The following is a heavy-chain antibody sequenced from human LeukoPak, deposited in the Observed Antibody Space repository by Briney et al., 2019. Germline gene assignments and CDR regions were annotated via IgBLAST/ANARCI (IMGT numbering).Heavy chain of an antibody. D-gene: IGHD4-11*01. CDR1: GFTFSSYW. CDR3: ASATVTTYDFYYYMDV. Sequence: PGGSLRLSCAASGFTFSSYWMHWVRQGPGKGLVWVSRINTDGSGTMYADSVKGRFTISRDNAKNTLYLQMNSLRAEDTVVYYCASATVTTYDFYYYMDVWGKGTTVTVSS. J-gene: IGHJ6*03. V-gene: IGHV3-74*03. CDR2: INTDGSGT.